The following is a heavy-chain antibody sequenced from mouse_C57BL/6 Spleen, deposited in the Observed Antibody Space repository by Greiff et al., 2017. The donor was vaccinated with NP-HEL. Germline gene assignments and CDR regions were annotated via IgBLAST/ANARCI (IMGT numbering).Heavy chain of an antibody. J-gene: IGHJ4*01. Sequence: EVQLQQSGPELVKPGASVKISCKASGYTFTDYYMNWVKQSHGKSLEWIGDINPNNGGTSYNQKFKGKATLTVDKSSSTAYMELRSLTSEDSAVYYCARQGIVTTPMDYWGQGTSVTVSS. D-gene: IGHD2-5*01. V-gene: IGHV1-26*01. CDR3: ARQGIVTTPMDY. CDR1: GYTFTDYY. CDR2: INPNNGGT.